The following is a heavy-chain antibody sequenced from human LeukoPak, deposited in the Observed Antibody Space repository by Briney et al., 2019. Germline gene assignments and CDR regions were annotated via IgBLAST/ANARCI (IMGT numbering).Heavy chain of an antibody. J-gene: IGHJ4*02. D-gene: IGHD3-22*01. CDR2: INHGGST. V-gene: IGHV4-34*01. CDR1: GGSFSGYY. CDR3: ARGDSSGSWGNGY. Sequence: SETLSLTCTVYGGSFSGYYWSWIRQPPGKGLEWIGEINHGGSTNYDPSLKSRVNISEDRSRNQLSLKLSSVTAADTAVYYCARGDSSGSWGNGYWGQGTLVTVSS.